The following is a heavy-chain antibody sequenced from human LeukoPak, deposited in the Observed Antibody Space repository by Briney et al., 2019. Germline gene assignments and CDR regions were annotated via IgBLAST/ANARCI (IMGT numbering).Heavy chain of an antibody. CDR1: GFTFSTYW. D-gene: IGHD1-26*01. J-gene: IGHJ4*02. CDR3: ARGQGAADY. V-gene: IGHV4-4*02. CDR2: ISRTGNI. Sequence: GSLRLSCAASGFTFSTYWMNWVRQPPGKGLEWTGEISRTGNIDYDPSVRSRATISLDKSKSQFPLRLTSLTSADTAVYYCARGQGAADYWGQGILVIVSS.